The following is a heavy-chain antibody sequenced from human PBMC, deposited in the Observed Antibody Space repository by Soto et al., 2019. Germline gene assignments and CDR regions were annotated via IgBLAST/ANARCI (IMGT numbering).Heavy chain of an antibody. CDR2: IIPVFGTT. Sequence: QVQLVQSGAEVKKPGSSVKVSCKASGGTFSTYTITWVRQAPGQRLEWMGRIIPVFGTTNYVQKFQGRVTITADTSTSTAYMELSSLRSEDTAIYYCARDFKGCISAACYSPSDYWGQGTLVTVSS. CDR1: GGTFSTYT. CDR3: ARDFKGCISAACYSPSDY. D-gene: IGHD2-15*01. V-gene: IGHV1-69*08. J-gene: IGHJ4*02.